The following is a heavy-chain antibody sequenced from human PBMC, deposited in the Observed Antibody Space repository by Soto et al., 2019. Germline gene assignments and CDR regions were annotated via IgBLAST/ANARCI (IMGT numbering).Heavy chain of an antibody. Sequence: GGSLRLSCAASGFTFRSYRMHWVRQPPGKGLAWVPVISYYGSKKYYADSVKGRVTISRYNSKNTLYLQMNSLRAEDTAVYYXXKEARYDILTGYLLPDYWGQGTLVTASS. J-gene: IGHJ4*02. CDR3: XKEARYDILTGYLLPDY. CDR1: GFTFRSYR. CDR2: ISYYGSKK. V-gene: IGHV3-30*18. D-gene: IGHD3-9*01.